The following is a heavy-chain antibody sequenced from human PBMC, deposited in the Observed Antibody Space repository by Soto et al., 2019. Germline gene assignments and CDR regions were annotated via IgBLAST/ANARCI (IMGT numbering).Heavy chain of an antibody. V-gene: IGHV3-11*06. J-gene: IGHJ5*02. CDR2: ISSSSSYT. Sequence: GGSLRLSCAASGFTFSDYYMSWIRQAPGKGLEWVSYISSSSSYTNYADSVKGRFTISRDSAKNSLYLQMNSLRAEDTAVYYCARGITIFGVVINTQYNWFDPWGQGTLVTVSS. CDR3: ARGITIFGVVINTQYNWFDP. D-gene: IGHD3-3*01. CDR1: GFTFSDYY.